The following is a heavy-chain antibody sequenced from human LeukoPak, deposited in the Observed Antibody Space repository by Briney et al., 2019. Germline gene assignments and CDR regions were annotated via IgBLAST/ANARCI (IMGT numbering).Heavy chain of an antibody. D-gene: IGHD1-26*01. Sequence: GGSLRLSCAASGFIFSSYSMNWVRQAPGKGLEGVSYISSSSSYIYYADSVKGRFTISRDNAKNSLFLQMNSLRTEDTAVYFCARATWDPNYYYYMDVWGKGTTVTISS. CDR2: ISSSSSYI. CDR3: ARATWDPNYYYYMDV. J-gene: IGHJ6*03. CDR1: GFIFSSYS. V-gene: IGHV3-21*05.